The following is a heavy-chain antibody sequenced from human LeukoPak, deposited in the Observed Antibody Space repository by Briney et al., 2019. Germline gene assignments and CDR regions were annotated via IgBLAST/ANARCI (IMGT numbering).Heavy chain of an antibody. CDR1: GFTFSSEW. CDR2: IDGNGRAT. V-gene: IGHV3-74*01. Sequence: GGSLRLSCAASGFTFSSEWMHWVRQAPGRGLVWISHIDGNGRATNYGDSVRGRFTVSRDNAKNTLYLQMNSLRAEDTAVYYCARDVPRTSGPWGQGTLVTVSS. CDR3: ARDVPRTSGP. J-gene: IGHJ5*02. D-gene: IGHD3-10*01.